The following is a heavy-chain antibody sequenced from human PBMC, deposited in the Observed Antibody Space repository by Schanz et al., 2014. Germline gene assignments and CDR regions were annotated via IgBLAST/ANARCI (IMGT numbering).Heavy chain of an antibody. D-gene: IGHD4-17*01. J-gene: IGHJ4*02. CDR1: GGTFNSYT. CDR3: ARGYGDSPTDF. V-gene: IGHV1-69*04. CDR2: IIPILGIA. Sequence: QVQLVQSGAEVKKPGASVKVSCKASGGTFNSYTINWVRQAPGQGLEWMGRIIPILGIANYAQNFQGRVTITADKSTSTAYMELNSLNSDDAAVYYCARGYGDSPTDFWGQGTLVTVSS.